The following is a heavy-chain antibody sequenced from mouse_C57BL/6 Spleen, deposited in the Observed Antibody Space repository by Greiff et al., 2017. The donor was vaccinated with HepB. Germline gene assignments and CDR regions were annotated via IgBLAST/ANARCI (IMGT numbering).Heavy chain of an antibody. CDR1: GYTFTSYW. J-gene: IGHJ2*01. V-gene: IGHV1-50*01. CDR3: ARGLRRFDY. Sequence: QVQLQPGAELVKPGASVKLSSPASGYTFTSYWMQWVKQRPGQGLEWIGEIDPSDSYTNYNQKFKGKATLTVDTSSSTAYMQLSSLTSEDSAVYYCARGLRRFDYWGQGTTLTVSS. CDR2: IDPSDSYT. D-gene: IGHD2-4*01.